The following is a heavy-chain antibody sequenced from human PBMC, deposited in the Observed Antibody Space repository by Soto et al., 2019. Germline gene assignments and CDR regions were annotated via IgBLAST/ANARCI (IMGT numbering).Heavy chain of an antibody. CDR3: ASPLVEGFDY. J-gene: IGHJ4*02. CDR1: GFTFSSYS. Sequence: EVQLVESGGGLVQPGGSLRLSCAASGFTFSSYSMNWVRQAPGKGLEWVSYISSSSTIYYADSVKGRFTISRDNAKNSLYLQMNSLRDEDTAVYYCASPLVEGFDYWGQGTLVTVSS. V-gene: IGHV3-48*02. CDR2: ISSSSTI.